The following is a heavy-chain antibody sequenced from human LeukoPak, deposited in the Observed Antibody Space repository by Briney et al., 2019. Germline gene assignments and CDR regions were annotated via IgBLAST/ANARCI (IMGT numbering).Heavy chain of an antibody. CDR2: VSHDGNNK. CDR1: GFXFSSCG. J-gene: IGHJ3*02. Sequence: PGGSLRLSCAASGFXFSSCGIHWVRQAPGKGLECVAGVSHDGNNKDYADSVKGRFTISRDNSKNTLYLQMNSLRAEDTAVYYCARPHIVVVTATFHAFDIWGQGTMVTVSS. D-gene: IGHD2-21*02. V-gene: IGHV3-30*03. CDR3: ARPHIVVVTATFHAFDI.